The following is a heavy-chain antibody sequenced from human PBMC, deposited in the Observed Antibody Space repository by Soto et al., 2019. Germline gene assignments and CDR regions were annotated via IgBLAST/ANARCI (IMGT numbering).Heavy chain of an antibody. J-gene: IGHJ3*02. V-gene: IGHV1-8*01. CDR1: GYTFTSYD. Sequence: QVQLVQSGAEVKKPGASVKVSCKASGYTFTSYDINWVRQATGQGLEWMGWMNPNSGNTGYAQKCQGRVTMTRNTSTSTAFRELSSLSSEDSAVYYCARERGAFEIWGQGTMVTVSS. CDR2: MNPNSGNT. CDR3: ARERGAFEI.